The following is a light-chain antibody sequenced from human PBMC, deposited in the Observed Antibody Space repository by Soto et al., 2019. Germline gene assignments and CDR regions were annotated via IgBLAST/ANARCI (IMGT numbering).Light chain of an antibody. CDR2: DAS. CDR3: QQYYSYPRT. CDR1: QSISSW. V-gene: IGKV1-5*01. J-gene: IGKJ1*01. Sequence: DIQRTQSPSTLSASVGDRVTITCRAIQSISSWLAWYQQKPGKAPKLLIYDASSLKSGVPSRFSGSGSGTEFTLTISCLQSEDFATYYCQQYYSYPRTFGQGTKVDIK.